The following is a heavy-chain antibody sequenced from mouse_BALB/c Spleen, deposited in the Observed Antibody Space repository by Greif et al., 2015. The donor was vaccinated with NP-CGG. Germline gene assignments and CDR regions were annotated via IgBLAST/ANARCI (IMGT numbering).Heavy chain of an antibody. CDR3: ARHGNYDAMDY. V-gene: IGHV1S127*01. CDR1: GYSFTSYW. CDR2: IDPSDSET. Sequence: VQLQQSGPQLVRPGASVKISCKASGYSFTSYWMHWVKQRPGQGLEWIGMIDPSDSETRLNQKFKDKATLTVDKSSSTAYMQLSSPTSEDSAVYYCARHGNYDAMDYWGQGTSVTVSS. J-gene: IGHJ4*01. D-gene: IGHD2-1*01.